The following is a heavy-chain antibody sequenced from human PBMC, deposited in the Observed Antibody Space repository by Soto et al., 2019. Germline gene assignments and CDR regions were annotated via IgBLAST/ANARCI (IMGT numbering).Heavy chain of an antibody. CDR2: LYSGGAT. Sequence: EVQVVESGGGLVQPGGSLRLSCAPSGFTVSSNYMTWVRLAPGKGLEWVSVLYSGGATYYAESVKGRFTISRDNSKNTLFLQMDSLRTEDTAMYYCGKSDSSGYYDRFWGQGTLVTVSS. J-gene: IGHJ4*02. V-gene: IGHV3-66*01. CDR1: GFTVSSNY. D-gene: IGHD3-22*01. CDR3: GKSDSSGYYDRF.